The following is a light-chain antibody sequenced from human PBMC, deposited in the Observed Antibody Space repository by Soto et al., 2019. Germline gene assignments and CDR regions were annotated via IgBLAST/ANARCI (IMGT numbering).Light chain of an antibody. CDR2: AAS. J-gene: IGKJ4*01. CDR3: QKYNSAPHT. Sequence: DIQLTQSPSFLSPSIGESVTITCRASQVISTSLAWYQVKPGKAPKLLIYAASTLESGVPSRFSATVSGTEFSLTITSLQPEDFATYYCQKYNSAPHTFGGGTKVDIK. V-gene: IGKV1-9*01. CDR1: QVISTS.